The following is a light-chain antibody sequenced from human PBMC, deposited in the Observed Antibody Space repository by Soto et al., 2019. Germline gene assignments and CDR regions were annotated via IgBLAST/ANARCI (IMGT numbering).Light chain of an antibody. Sequence: QSVLTQPASVSGSPGQSITISCTGTSTDIGTYSRVSWYLQYPGKAPKLMIYDVTKRPSGVPERFSGSNSGNTATLTISRVEAGDEADYYCQVWDSSSDHVVFGGGTKLTVL. CDR2: DVT. J-gene: IGLJ2*01. CDR1: STDIGTYSR. V-gene: IGLV2-14*02. CDR3: QVWDSSSDHVV.